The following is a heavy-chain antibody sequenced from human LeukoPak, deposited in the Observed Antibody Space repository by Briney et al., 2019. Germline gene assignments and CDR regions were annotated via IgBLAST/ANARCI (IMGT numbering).Heavy chain of an antibody. CDR2: ISGSGGST. V-gene: IGHV3-23*01. Sequence: SGGSLRLSCAASGFTFSSDAMNWVRQAPGKGLEWVSAISGSGGSTYYADSVKGRFTISRDNSKNTLYLQMNRLRAEDTAVFYCAKDRRSSTVVVITTFDYWGQGTLVTVSS. CDR1: GFTFSSDA. J-gene: IGHJ4*02. D-gene: IGHD3-22*01. CDR3: AKDRRSSTVVVITTFDY.